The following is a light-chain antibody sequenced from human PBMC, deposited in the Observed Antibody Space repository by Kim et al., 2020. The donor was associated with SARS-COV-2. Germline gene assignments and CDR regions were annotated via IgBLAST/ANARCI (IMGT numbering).Light chain of an antibody. CDR3: AVWDDSLDGWV. J-gene: IGLJ3*02. CDR1: TSNIGKKY. V-gene: IGLV1-47*02. CDR2: NNN. Sequence: QSVLTQPPSASGTPGQRVSISCSGITSNIGKKYVYWYQHFPGTAPKLLIYNNNQRTSGVPDRFSGSKSGTSASLAISGLRSEDEADYSCAVWDDSLDGWVFGGGTQLTVL.